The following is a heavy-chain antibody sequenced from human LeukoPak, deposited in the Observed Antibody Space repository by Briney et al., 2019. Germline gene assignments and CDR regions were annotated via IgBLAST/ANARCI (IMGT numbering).Heavy chain of an antibody. CDR1: GSTFDDAW. Sequence: PGGSLRLSCAASGSTFDDAWMTWVRQAPGIGLEWVGRIRSKTYGVTTDYAAPVKGRFTISTDDSKTTLYLQMNSLKTEDTAVYYCTTGGTRGYWGQGTLVTVSS. CDR3: TTGGTRGY. D-gene: IGHD1-26*01. V-gene: IGHV3-15*01. CDR2: IRSKTYGVTT. J-gene: IGHJ4*02.